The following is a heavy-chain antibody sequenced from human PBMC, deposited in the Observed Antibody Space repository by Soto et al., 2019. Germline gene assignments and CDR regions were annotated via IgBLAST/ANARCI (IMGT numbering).Heavy chain of an antibody. CDR2: MNPNSGNT. CDR1: GYTFTSYD. D-gene: IGHD3-10*01. CDR3: ARGINYYASGDDAFDI. J-gene: IGHJ3*02. Sequence: QVQLVQSEAEVKKPGASVKVSCKASGYTFTSYDINWVRQATGQGLEWMGWMNPNSGNTGYAQKFQGRVTMTRNTSISTAYMALSSLRSEDTAVYYCARGINYYASGDDAFDIWGQGTMVTVSS. V-gene: IGHV1-8*01.